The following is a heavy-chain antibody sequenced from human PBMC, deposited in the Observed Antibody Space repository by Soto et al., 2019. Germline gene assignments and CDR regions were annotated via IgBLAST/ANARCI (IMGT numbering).Heavy chain of an antibody. CDR1: GFTFSSYA. Sequence: EVQLLESGGGLAQPGGSLTLSCAASGFTFSSYAMSWVRQAPGKGLEWVSAISGSGGSTHYADSVKGRFTVSRDNSKNTLYLQMNSLRAEDTSVYYCAKVGGEQLGHYYYYGMDFWGQGNTVTVSS. J-gene: IGHJ6*02. V-gene: IGHV3-23*01. CDR2: ISGSGGST. CDR3: AKVGGEQLGHYYYYGMDF. D-gene: IGHD6-6*01.